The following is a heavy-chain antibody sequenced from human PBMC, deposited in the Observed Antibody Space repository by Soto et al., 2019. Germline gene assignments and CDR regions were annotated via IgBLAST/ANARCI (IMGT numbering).Heavy chain of an antibody. Sequence: PAGSLCLSCTASGGTFSSSIYYWGWGRQPPGKGLEWIGSIYYSGSTYYNPSLKSRVTISVDTSKNQFSLKLSSVTAADTAVYYCARHSYDFWSGYNWFDPWGQGTLVTVSS. D-gene: IGHD3-3*01. CDR2: IYYSGST. CDR1: GGTFSSSIYY. V-gene: IGHV4-39*01. J-gene: IGHJ5*02. CDR3: ARHSYDFWSGYNWFDP.